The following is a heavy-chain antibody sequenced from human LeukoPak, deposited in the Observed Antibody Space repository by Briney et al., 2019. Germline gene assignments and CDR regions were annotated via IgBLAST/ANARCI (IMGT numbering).Heavy chain of an antibody. CDR2: IIPIFGTA. CDR1: GYTFTSYA. CDR3: ARDSGNYGDYVLGDY. V-gene: IGHV1-69*05. J-gene: IGHJ4*02. Sequence: SVKVSCKASGYTFTSYAISWVRQAPGQGLEWMGGIIPIFGTANYAQKFQGRVTITTDESTSTAYMELSSLRSEDTAVYYCARDSGNYGDYVLGDYWGQGTLVTVSS. D-gene: IGHD4-17*01.